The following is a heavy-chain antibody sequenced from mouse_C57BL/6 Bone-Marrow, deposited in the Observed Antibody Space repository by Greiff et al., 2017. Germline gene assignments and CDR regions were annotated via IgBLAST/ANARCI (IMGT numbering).Heavy chain of an antibody. CDR3: AKNASYGSSYVLYWYFDV. V-gene: IGHV2-5*01. CDR1: GFPLTSYG. D-gene: IGHD1-1*01. J-gene: IGHJ1*03. Sequence: VMLVESGPGLVQPSQSLSITCTVSGFPLTSYGVHWVRQSPGKGLEWLGVIWRGGSTDYNAAFMSRLSITKDNSKSQVFFKMNSLQADDTAIYYCAKNASYGSSYVLYWYFDVWGTGTTVTVSS. CDR2: IWRGGST.